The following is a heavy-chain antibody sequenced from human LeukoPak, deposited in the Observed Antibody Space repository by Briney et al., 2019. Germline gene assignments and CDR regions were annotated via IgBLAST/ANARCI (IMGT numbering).Heavy chain of an antibody. J-gene: IGHJ4*02. CDR2: ISSSSSYI. D-gene: IGHD3-16*01. CDR3: ARDRGKGVDY. Sequence: GRSLRLSCAASGLTFSSYSMNWVRQAPGKGLEWVSSISSSSSYIYYADSVKGRFTISRDNAKNSLYLQMNSLRAEDTAVYYCARDRGKGVDYWGQGTLVTVSS. V-gene: IGHV3-21*01. CDR1: GLTFSSYS.